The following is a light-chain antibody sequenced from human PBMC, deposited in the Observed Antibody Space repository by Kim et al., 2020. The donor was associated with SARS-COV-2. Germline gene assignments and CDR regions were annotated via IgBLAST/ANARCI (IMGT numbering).Light chain of an antibody. J-gene: IGLJ3*02. CDR1: NIGSKS. V-gene: IGLV3-21*04. CDR2: YDS. Sequence: SYELTQPPSVSVAPGKTARITCGGNNIGSKSVHWYQQKPGQAPVLVIYYDSDRPSGIPERFSGSNSGNTATLTISMVEAGDEADYYCQVWDSSSDHGVFG. CDR3: QVWDSSSDHGV.